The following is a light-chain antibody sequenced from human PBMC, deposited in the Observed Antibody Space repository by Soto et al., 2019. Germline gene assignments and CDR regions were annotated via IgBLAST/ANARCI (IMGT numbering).Light chain of an antibody. CDR1: SSDVGGYNY. CDR3: TSYRSSSTWV. V-gene: IGLV2-14*01. J-gene: IGLJ3*02. CDR2: EVS. Sequence: QSVLTQPASVSGSPGQSVTISCSGTSSDVGGYNYVSWYQQHPGKAPKLMIYEVSNRPSGVSNRFSGSKSGNTASLTISGVQAEDEADYYCTSYRSSSTWVFGGGTKVTVL.